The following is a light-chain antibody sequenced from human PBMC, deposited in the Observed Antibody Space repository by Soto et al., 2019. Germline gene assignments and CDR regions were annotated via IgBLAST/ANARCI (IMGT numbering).Light chain of an antibody. V-gene: IGKV1-39*01. CDR3: QQSYSTRWT. CDR1: QTTSHY. J-gene: IGKJ1*01. Sequence: DIQMTQSPSSLSASVGDRVTITCRASQTTSHYLNWYQEKPGKAPKLLIYAASSLQSGVPSRFSGSGSGKDFTLTISNLQPEDFATYYCQQSYSTRWTFGQGTKVEIK. CDR2: AAS.